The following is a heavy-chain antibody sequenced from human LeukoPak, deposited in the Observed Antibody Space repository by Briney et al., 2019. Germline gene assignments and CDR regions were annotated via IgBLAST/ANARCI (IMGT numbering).Heavy chain of an antibody. CDR3: ARTSFDYLRGCYYGMDV. CDR1: GGSISSYY. J-gene: IGHJ6*02. D-gene: IGHD2/OR15-2a*01. CDR2: IYYSGST. Sequence: SETLSLTCTVSGGSISSYYWSWIRQPPGKGLEWIGYIYYSGSTNYNPSLKSRVTISVDTSKNQFSLKLSSVTAADTAVYYCARTSFDYLRGCYYGMDVWGQGTTVTVSS. V-gene: IGHV4-59*01.